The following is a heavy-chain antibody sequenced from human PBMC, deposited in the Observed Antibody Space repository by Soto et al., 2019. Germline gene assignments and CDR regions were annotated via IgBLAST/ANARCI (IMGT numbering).Heavy chain of an antibody. V-gene: IGHV1-46*03. CDR1: GYTFPGDY. CDR3: ARGDYYGSGSYYYYYYMDV. Sequence: GASVKVSCKASGYTFPGDYIHWVRQAPGQGLEWMGIINPNGGSTSYAQKFQGRVTMTRDTSTSTVYMELSSLRSEDTAVYYCARGDYYGSGSYYYYYYMDVWGKGTTVTVSS. CDR2: INPNGGST. D-gene: IGHD3-10*01. J-gene: IGHJ6*03.